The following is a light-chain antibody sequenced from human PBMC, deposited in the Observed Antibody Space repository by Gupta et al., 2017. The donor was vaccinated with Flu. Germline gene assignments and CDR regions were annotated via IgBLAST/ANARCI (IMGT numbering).Light chain of an antibody. CDR3: QKYYSTPPCT. CDR2: WAS. J-gene: IGKJ2*02. Sequence: DIVMTQSPDSLAVSLGERATINCKSSQSVLYSSNNKNYLAWYQQKPGQPPKLLIYWASTRESGVPDRFSGSGSGTDLTLTISSLQAEDVAVYYCQKYYSTPPCTFGQGTKLEIK. V-gene: IGKV4-1*01. CDR1: QSVLYSSNNKNY.